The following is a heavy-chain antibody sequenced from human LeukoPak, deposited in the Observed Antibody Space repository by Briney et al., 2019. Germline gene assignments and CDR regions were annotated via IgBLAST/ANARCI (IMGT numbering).Heavy chain of an antibody. CDR2: IYYSGST. Sequence: SGTLSLTCTVSGGSISSSSYYWGWIRQPPGKGLEWIGSIYYSGSTYYNPSLKSRVTISVDTSKNQFSLKLSSVTAADTAVYYCARQLPNYYYYYYMDVWGKGTTVTVSS. CDR3: ARQLPNYYYYYYMDV. CDR1: GGSISSSSYY. D-gene: IGHD1-26*01. V-gene: IGHV4-39*01. J-gene: IGHJ6*03.